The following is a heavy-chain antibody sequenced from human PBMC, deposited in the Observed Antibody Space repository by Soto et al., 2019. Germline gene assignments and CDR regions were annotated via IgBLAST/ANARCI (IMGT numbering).Heavy chain of an antibody. CDR2: IYYSGST. CDR1: GGSISSGGYY. D-gene: IGHD4-17*01. J-gene: IGHJ4*02. CDR3: ARSGALTTVTTWSDY. Sequence: QVQLQESGPGLVKPSQTLSLTCTVSGGSISSGGYYWSWIRQHPGKGLEWIGYIYYSGSTYYNPSLKSRVTISVDTSKNQFSLKLSSVTAADTAVYYSARSGALTTVTTWSDYWGQGTLVTVSS. V-gene: IGHV4-31*03.